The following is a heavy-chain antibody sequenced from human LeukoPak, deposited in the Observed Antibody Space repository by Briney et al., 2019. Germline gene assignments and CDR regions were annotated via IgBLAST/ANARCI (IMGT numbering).Heavy chain of an antibody. J-gene: IGHJ4*02. Sequence: GGSLRLSCAASGFTFSSYAMSWVRQAPGKGLEWVSAISGSGGSTYYADSVKGRFTISRDNSKSTLHLQMNSLRAEDTAVYYCAKDVSRSIAVTLGYWGQGTLVTVSS. V-gene: IGHV3-23*01. CDR2: ISGSGGST. CDR1: GFTFSSYA. D-gene: IGHD6-19*01. CDR3: AKDVSRSIAVTLGY.